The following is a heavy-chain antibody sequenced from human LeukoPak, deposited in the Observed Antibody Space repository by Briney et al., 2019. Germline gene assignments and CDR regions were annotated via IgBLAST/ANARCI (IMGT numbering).Heavy chain of an antibody. CDR1: GASISSGGYY. J-gene: IGHJ5*02. CDR3: ARDRGMVQGVRLHNWFDP. Sequence: SETLSLTCTVSGASISSGGYYWSWIRQHPGKGLEWIGYVYYSGSTYYNPSLKSRVTISVDTSKNQFSLRLNSVTAADTAVHYCARDRGMVQGVRLHNWFDPWGQGTLVTVSS. D-gene: IGHD3-10*01. CDR2: VYYSGST. V-gene: IGHV4-31*03.